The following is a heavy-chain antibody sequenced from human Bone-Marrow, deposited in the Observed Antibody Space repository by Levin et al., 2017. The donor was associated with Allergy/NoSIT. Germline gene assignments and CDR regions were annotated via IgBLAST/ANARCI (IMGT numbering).Heavy chain of an antibody. CDR3: ARGELGSGYLFDY. V-gene: IGHV1-8*01. CDR2: MYPNSDNA. Sequence: ASVKVSCKPSGYTFTSFDINWVRQATGQGLEWMGWMYPNSDNAGYAQKFQGRVTMTRNPSISTAYMELSSLRSEDTAIYYCARGELGSGYLFDYWGQGTLVTVSS. CDR1: GYTFTSFD. D-gene: IGHD5-12*01. J-gene: IGHJ4*02.